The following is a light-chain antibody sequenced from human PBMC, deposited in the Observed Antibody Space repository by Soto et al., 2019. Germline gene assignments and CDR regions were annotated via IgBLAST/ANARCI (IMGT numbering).Light chain of an antibody. V-gene: IGLV2-14*01. CDR3: SSYTSSSTVV. Sequence: QSVLAQPASVSGSPGQSITMSCTGTSSDVGGYNYVSLYQQHPGKAPKLMIYEVSNRPSGVSNRFSGSKSGNTASLTISGLQAEDEADYYCSSYTSSSTVVFGGGTKVTVL. J-gene: IGLJ2*01. CDR1: SSDVGGYNY. CDR2: EVS.